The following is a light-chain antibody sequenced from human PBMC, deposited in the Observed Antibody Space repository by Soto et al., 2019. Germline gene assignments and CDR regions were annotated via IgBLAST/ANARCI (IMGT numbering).Light chain of an antibody. J-gene: IGKJ1*01. Sequence: ELVLTQSPGTLSLSPGERATLSCRASQSLSSRNLAWYQQKPGQAPRLLIYDASNRATGIPARFSGTGSGTEFTLTISSLQSEDFALYYCQQYNDWPLTFGQRTKVDI. CDR1: QSLSSRN. V-gene: IGKV3D-15*01. CDR2: DAS. CDR3: QQYNDWPLT.